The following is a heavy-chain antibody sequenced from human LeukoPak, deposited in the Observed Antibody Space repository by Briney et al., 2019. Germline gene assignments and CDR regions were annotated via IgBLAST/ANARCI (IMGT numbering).Heavy chain of an antibody. CDR1: XXTVXYXX. V-gene: IGHV3-53*01. Sequence: GGSLRLSCAASXXTVXYXXXXXVXXXPXXXXXWXSVIYXGGSAYYADSVRGRFTISRDNSENTLYLQMNSLRAEDTAVYYCTRLLPTSNHFFESWGQGTLVTVSS. J-gene: IGHJ4*02. D-gene: IGHD2-8*01. CDR2: IYXGGSA. CDR3: TRLLPTSNHFFES.